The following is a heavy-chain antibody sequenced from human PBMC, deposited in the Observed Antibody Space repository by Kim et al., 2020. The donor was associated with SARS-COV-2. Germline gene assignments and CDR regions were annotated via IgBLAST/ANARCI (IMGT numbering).Heavy chain of an antibody. V-gene: IGHV4-4*02. J-gene: IGHJ4*02. CDR3: VRDDYGDRAFDY. CDR2: IYHSGST. D-gene: IGHD4-17*01. CDR1: GGSISSSNW. Sequence: SETLSLTCAVSGGSISSSNWWSWVRQPPGKGLEWIGEIYHSGSTNYNPSLKSRVTISVDKSKNQFSLKLSSVTAADTAVYYCVRDDYGDRAFDYWGQGTLVTVSS.